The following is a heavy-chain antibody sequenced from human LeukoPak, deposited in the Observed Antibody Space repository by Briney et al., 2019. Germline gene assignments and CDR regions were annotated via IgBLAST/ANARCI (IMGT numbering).Heavy chain of an antibody. D-gene: IGHD2-2*01. CDR2: IYYSGST. CDR1: GGSISSYY. V-gene: IGHV4-59*08. J-gene: IGHJ4*02. CDR3: ARLGCSSTSCYADY. Sequence: PSETLSLTCTVSGGSISSYYWSWIRQPPGKGLELIGYIYYSGSTNYNPSLKSRVTISVDTSKNQFSLKLSSVTAADTAVYYCARLGCSSTSCYADYWGQGTLVTVSS.